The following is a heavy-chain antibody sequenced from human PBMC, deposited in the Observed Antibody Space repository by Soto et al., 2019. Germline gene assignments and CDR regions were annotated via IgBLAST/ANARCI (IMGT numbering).Heavy chain of an antibody. V-gene: IGHV4-30-2*01. J-gene: IGHJ4*02. CDR2: VFRSGST. CDR3: ARGSYGAGSDY. Sequence: SETLSLTCTVSGDSIISSDFYWGWVRQPPGKGLELIGYVFRSGSTYYSPSLKSRVTISVDGSKNQFSLKLTSVTAADTGVYYCARGSYGAGSDYWGQGTLVTVSS. D-gene: IGHD3-10*01. CDR1: GDSIISSDFY.